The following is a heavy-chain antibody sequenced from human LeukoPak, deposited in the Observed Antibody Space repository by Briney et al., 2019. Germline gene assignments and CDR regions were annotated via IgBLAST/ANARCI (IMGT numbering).Heavy chain of an antibody. CDR2: IGGSNGIT. V-gene: IGHV3-23*01. CDR3: ARDSPDYGDFDY. D-gene: IGHD4-17*01. Sequence: GGSLRLSCAASRFTFNSYAMSWVRQAPGKGLEWVSVIGGSNGITFYVGSAKGRFTISRDNSKNTLYLQMNSLRAEDTAVYYCARDSPDYGDFDYWGQGTLVTVSS. CDR1: RFTFNSYA. J-gene: IGHJ4*02.